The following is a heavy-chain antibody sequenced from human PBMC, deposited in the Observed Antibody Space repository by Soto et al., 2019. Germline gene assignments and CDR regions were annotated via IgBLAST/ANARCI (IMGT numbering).Heavy chain of an antibody. V-gene: IGHV1-18*04. CDR2: MSAYNGNT. CDR1: GYTFTSYG. J-gene: IGHJ6*02. D-gene: IGHD3-10*01. Sequence: ASVKVSCKASGYTFTSYGISWVRQAPGQGREWMGWMSAYNGNTNYAQKLQGRVTMTTDTSTSTAYMELRSLRSDDTAVYYCASSRTKRKFLWFDYYGMDVWGQGTTVTVSS. CDR3: ASSRTKRKFLWFDYYGMDV.